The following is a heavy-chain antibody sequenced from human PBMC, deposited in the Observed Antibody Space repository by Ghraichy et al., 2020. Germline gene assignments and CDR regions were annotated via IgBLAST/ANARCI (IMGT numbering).Heavy chain of an antibody. Sequence: GGSLRLSCAASGFSIDDEAIHWVRQAPGKGLEWVSGISWNSGNIDYADSVKGRFTISRDNAKNSLYLQMNSLRAEDTAVYYCARAWGVVVHWFDPWGQGTLVTVSS. CDR3: ARAWGVVVHWFDP. V-gene: IGHV3-9*01. CDR2: ISWNSGNI. CDR1: GFSIDDEA. J-gene: IGHJ5*02. D-gene: IGHD3-10*01.